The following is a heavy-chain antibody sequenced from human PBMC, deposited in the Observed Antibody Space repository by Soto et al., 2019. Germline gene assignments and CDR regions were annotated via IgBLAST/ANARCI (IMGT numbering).Heavy chain of an antibody. V-gene: IGHV3-30*18. CDR3: AKAPSGWYGMDV. Sequence: QVQLVESGGGVVQPGRSLRLSCAASGFTFSSYGMHWVRQAPGKGLEWVAVISYDGSNKYYADSVKGRFTISRDNSKNTRYLQMNSLRAEDTAVYYCAKAPSGWYGMDVWGQGTTVTVSS. CDR1: GFTFSSYG. D-gene: IGHD6-19*01. J-gene: IGHJ6*02. CDR2: ISYDGSNK.